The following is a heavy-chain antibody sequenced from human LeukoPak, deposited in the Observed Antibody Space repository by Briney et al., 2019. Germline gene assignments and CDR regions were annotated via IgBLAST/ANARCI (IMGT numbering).Heavy chain of an antibody. D-gene: IGHD1-26*01. CDR2: IWYDGSNK. CDR1: GFTFSSYG. CDR3: ARAAGGSYPFDAFDI. V-gene: IGHV3-33*01. J-gene: IGHJ3*02. Sequence: GGSLRLSCAASGFTFSSYGMHWVRQAPGKGLEWVAVIWYDGSNKYYADSVKGRFTISRDNSKNTLYLQMNSLRAEDTAVYYCARAAGGSYPFDAFDIWGQGTMVTVSS.